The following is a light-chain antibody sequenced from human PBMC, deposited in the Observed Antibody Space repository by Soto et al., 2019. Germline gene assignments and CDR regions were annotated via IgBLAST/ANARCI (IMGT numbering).Light chain of an antibody. J-gene: IGLJ2*01. CDR1: SSNIGACFD. Sequence: QSVLTQPPSVSGAPGQRVTISCTGSSSNIGACFDVHWYQQLPGTAPKLLIYDNNNRPSGVPDRFSGSKSGTSASLAITGLQAEDEADYYCQSYDSSLSGVVFGGGTKLTVL. CDR2: DNN. CDR3: QSYDSSLSGVV. V-gene: IGLV1-40*01.